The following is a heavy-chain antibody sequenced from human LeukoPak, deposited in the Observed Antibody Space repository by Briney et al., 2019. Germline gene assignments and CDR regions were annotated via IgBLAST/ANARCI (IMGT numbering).Heavy chain of an antibody. V-gene: IGHV3-74*01. Sequence: GGSLGLSCAASGFSFSDYWMHWVRQDPGKGLLWVSRINSDGRSIIYADSVKGRFTISRDSAKNTLYLQMNSLRVEDTAVYYCARGGSPPEALGDALDIWGQGTMVTVSS. J-gene: IGHJ3*02. CDR1: GFSFSDYW. CDR2: INSDGRSI. CDR3: ARGGSPPEALGDALDI. D-gene: IGHD1-26*01.